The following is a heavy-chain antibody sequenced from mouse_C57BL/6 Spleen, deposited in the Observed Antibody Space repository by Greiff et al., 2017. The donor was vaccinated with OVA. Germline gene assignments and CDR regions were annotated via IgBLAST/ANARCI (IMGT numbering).Heavy chain of an antibody. V-gene: IGHV14-4*01. Sequence: EVQLQESGAELVRPGASVKLSCTASGFNIKDDYMHWVKQRPEQGLEWIGWIDPENGDTEYASKFQGKATITADTSSNTAYLQLSSLTSEDTAVYYCTTLITTVVAPYWYFDVWGTGTTVTVSS. D-gene: IGHD1-1*01. J-gene: IGHJ1*03. CDR2: IDPENGDT. CDR1: GFNIKDDY. CDR3: TTLITTVVAPYWYFDV.